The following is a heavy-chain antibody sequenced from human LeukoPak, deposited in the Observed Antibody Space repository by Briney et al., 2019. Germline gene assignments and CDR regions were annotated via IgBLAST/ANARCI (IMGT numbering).Heavy chain of an antibody. CDR3: ARELIAAAGSAGFDY. V-gene: IGHV1-8*01. Sequence: ASVKVSCKASGYTFTSYDINWVRQAPGQGLESMGWMNPNSGNTGYAQKFQGRVTMTRNTSISTAYMELSSLRSEDTAVYYCARELIAAAGSAGFDYWGQGTLVTVSS. J-gene: IGHJ4*02. CDR2: MNPNSGNT. D-gene: IGHD6-13*01. CDR1: GYTFTSYD.